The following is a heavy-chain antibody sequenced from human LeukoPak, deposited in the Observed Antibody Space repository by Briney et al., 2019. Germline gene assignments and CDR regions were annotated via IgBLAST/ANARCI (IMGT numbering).Heavy chain of an antibody. CDR3: ARGRVSSSTWYSTYYYFFYMDF. Sequence: KTSETLSLTCTVSDDSITMYYWTWIRQPPGKGLEWIGYVDHTGSTKFNPSLNGRVSISRDTSNNFFPLRLRSVTAADTAVYFCARGRVSSSTWYSTYYYFFYMDFWGKGTTVTVSS. CDR1: DDSITMYY. J-gene: IGHJ6*03. CDR2: VDHTGST. D-gene: IGHD4-11*01. V-gene: IGHV4-59*01.